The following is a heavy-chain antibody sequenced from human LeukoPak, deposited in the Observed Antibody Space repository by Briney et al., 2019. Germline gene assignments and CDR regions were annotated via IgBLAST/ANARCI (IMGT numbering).Heavy chain of an antibody. CDR2: ISADNGNT. V-gene: IGHV1-18*01. J-gene: IGHJ6*02. CDR1: GYTFTSYG. CDR3: ARPRIPGYYASSGYYGMDL. Sequence: ASVKVSCKASGYTFTSYGIGWVRQAPGQGLEWMGWISADNGNTNYAQKLQGRVTITTDKSTSTAYMELRSLRSDDTAVYYCARPRIPGYYASSGYYGMDLWGQGTTVTVSS. D-gene: IGHD3-22*01.